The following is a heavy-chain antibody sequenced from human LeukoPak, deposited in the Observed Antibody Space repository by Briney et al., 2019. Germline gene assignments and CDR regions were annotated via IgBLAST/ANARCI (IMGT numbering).Heavy chain of an antibody. D-gene: IGHD3-22*01. CDR3: AKDYGRGYYPQGD. CDR2: ISAGGVDT. CDR1: GFTFSNYA. V-gene: IGHV3-23*01. Sequence: PGGFLRLSCAASGFTFSNYAMSWVRQVPGKGLDWVSSISAGGVDTYYADSVKGRFTISRDNSMNTLYLQMDSLRADDTAVYFCAKDYGRGYYPQGDWGQGTLVTVSS. J-gene: IGHJ4*02.